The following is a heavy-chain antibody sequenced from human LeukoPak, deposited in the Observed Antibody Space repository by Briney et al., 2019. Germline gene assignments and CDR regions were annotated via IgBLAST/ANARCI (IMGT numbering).Heavy chain of an antibody. J-gene: IGHJ4*02. Sequence: GGSLRLSCAASGFTVSSNYMSWVRQAPGKGLEWVSSISSSSSYIYYADSVKGRFTISRDNAKNSLYLQMNSLRAEDTAVYYCAQYSSSSVPLDYWGQGTLVTVSS. CDR2: ISSSSSYI. CDR1: GFTVSSNY. D-gene: IGHD6-6*01. CDR3: AQYSSSSVPLDY. V-gene: IGHV3-21*01.